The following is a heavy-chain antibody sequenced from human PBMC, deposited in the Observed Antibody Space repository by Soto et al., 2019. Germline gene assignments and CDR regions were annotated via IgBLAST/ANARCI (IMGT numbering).Heavy chain of an antibody. CDR3: ARDRAKWKDYYYYGMDV. V-gene: IGHV4-30-4*01. Sequence: QVQLQESGPGLVKPSQTLSLTCTVSGGSIRSGDDFWTWIRQPPGKGLEWIGYIYYSGSTYYNPALQSRPTMSVDTSKNQFSLKLSSVTAADTAVYYCARDRAKWKDYYYYGMDVWGQGTTVTVSS. CDR2: IYYSGST. D-gene: IGHD1-20*01. J-gene: IGHJ6*02. CDR1: GGSIRSGDDF.